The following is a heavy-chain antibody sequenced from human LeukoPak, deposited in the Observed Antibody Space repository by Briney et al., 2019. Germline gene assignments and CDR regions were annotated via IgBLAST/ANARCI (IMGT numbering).Heavy chain of an antibody. Sequence: GASVKVSCRASGYTFNTCGVTWVRQVPGQGFEWMGWISPYNGDTNYAQKFQGRVTMTTDTLTSTVFVELRSLRSDDTAVYFCARGGLSGIYGIDYWGQGTLVTVSS. CDR2: ISPYNGDT. D-gene: IGHD1-26*01. CDR1: GYTFNTCG. CDR3: ARGGLSGIYGIDY. V-gene: IGHV1-18*04. J-gene: IGHJ4*02.